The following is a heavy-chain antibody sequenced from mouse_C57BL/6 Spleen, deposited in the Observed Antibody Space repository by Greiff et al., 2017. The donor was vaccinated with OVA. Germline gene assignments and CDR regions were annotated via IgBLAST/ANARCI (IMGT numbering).Heavy chain of an antibody. CDR3: ARATVVARADY. CDR1: GYTFTSYW. V-gene: IGHV1-50*01. J-gene: IGHJ2*01. D-gene: IGHD1-1*01. Sequence: VKLQQPGAELVKPGASVKLSCKASGYTFTSYWMQWVKQRPGQGLEWIGEIDPSDSYTNYNQKFKGKATLTVDTSSSTAYMQLSSLTSEDSAVYYCARATVVARADYWGQGTTLTVSS. CDR2: IDPSDSYT.